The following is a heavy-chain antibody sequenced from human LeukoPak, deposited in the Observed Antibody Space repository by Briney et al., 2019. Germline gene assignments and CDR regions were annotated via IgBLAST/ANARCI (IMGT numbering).Heavy chain of an antibody. V-gene: IGHV1-2*02. Sequence: GASVKVSCKASGYTFTGYYMHWVRQAPGQGLEWMGWINPDSGGTNYAQKFQGRVTMTRDTSISTAYMELSRLRSDGTAVYYCARGNIVVVPAAIEAYWGQGTLVTVSS. J-gene: IGHJ4*02. D-gene: IGHD2-2*02. CDR2: INPDSGGT. CDR3: ARGNIVVVPAAIEAY. CDR1: GYTFTGYY.